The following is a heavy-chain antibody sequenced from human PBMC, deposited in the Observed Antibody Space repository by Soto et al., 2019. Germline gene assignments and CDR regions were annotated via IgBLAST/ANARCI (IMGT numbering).Heavy chain of an antibody. CDR2: TYYRSRRYN. D-gene: IGHD1-7*01. CDR3: AGTTSHYWYYMDV. V-gene: IGHV6-1*01. CDR1: GDSISNNSSA. J-gene: IGHJ6*03. Sequence: PSQTLSLTCTIYGDSISNNSSAWNWIRQSPSRGLEWLGRTYYRSRRYNDYAVSVRSRITVNPDTSKNQFSLQLTSVTPEDTAVYYCAGTTSHYWYYMDVWGKGTTVTVSS.